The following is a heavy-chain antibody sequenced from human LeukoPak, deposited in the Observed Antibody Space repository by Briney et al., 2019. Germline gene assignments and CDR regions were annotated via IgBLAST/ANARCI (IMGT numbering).Heavy chain of an antibody. D-gene: IGHD1-7*01. CDR3: ARGNLRDWNYDWFDP. CDR2: INHSGST. Sequence: SETLSLTCAVYGGSFSGYYWSWIRQPPGKGLEWIGEINHSGSTNYNPSPKSRVTISVDTSKNQFSLKLSSVTAADTAVYYCARGNLRDWNYDWFDPWGQGTLVTVSS. V-gene: IGHV4-34*01. J-gene: IGHJ5*02. CDR1: GGSFSGYY.